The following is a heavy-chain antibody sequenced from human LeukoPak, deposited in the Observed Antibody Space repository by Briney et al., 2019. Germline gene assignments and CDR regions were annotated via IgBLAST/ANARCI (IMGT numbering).Heavy chain of an antibody. D-gene: IGHD6-13*01. CDR2: IYYSGST. Sequence: PPETLSLTCTVSGGSISSYYWSWLRQPPGKGLEWIGYIYYSGSTNYNPSLKSRVTISVDTSKNQFSLKLSSVTAADTAVYYCASPSSSWSFHFDYWGQGTLVTVSS. V-gene: IGHV4-59*01. CDR3: ASPSSSWSFHFDY. J-gene: IGHJ4*02. CDR1: GGSISSYY.